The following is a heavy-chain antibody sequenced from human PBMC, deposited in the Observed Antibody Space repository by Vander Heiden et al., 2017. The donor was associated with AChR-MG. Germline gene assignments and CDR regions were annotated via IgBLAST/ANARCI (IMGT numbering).Heavy chain of an antibody. CDR3: ARGPGIRSYYYYGMDV. CDR1: GGSFSGYY. D-gene: IGHD3-16*01. Sequence: QVQLQQWGAALLKPSETLSLTRAVYGGSFSGYYWSWVRQPPGKGLEWIGEINHSGSTNYNPSLKSRVTISVDTSKNQFSLKLSSVTAADTAVYYCARGPGIRSYYYYGMDVWGQGTTVTVSS. V-gene: IGHV4-34*01. CDR2: INHSGST. J-gene: IGHJ6*02.